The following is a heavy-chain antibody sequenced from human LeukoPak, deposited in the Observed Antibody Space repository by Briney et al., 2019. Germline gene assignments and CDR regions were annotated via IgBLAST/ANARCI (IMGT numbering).Heavy chain of an antibody. Sequence: ASVKVSCKASGYTFTSYYMHWVRQAPGQGLEWMGWINPNSGGTNYAQKFQGWVTMTRDTSISTAYMELSRLRSDDTAVYYCARFPLRHKNFSGTPYLEEGMDVWGQGTMVTVSS. CDR1: GYTFTSYY. D-gene: IGHD3-10*01. CDR3: ARFPLRHKNFSGTPYLEEGMDV. CDR2: INPNSGGT. V-gene: IGHV1-2*04. J-gene: IGHJ3*01.